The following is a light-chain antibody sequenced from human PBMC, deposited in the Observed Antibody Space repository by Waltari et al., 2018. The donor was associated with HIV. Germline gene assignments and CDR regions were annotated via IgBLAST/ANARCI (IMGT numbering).Light chain of an antibody. CDR1: PGVSSH. V-gene: IGKV3-15*01. CDR2: RAS. CDR3: QQYSNWPLT. Sequence: EIVMTQSPATLSVSPGERAPLSCRASPGVSSHLAWYQQEPGQAPRLLIYRASTRATGIPARFSGSGSGTEFTLTISSLQSEDFADYYCQQYSNWPLTFGGGTKVEIK. J-gene: IGKJ4*01.